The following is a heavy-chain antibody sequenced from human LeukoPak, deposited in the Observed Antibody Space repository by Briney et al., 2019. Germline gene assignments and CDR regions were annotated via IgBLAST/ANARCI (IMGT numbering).Heavy chain of an antibody. CDR1: GGSISSSSYY. J-gene: IGHJ6*03. CDR2: IYYSGST. CDR3: ASQTTQWEQYYYYYMDV. D-gene: IGHD1-26*01. V-gene: IGHV4-39*01. Sequence: SETLSLTCTVSGGSISSSSYYWGWIRQPPGKGLEWIGSIYYSGSTYYNPSLKSRVTISVDTSKNQFSLKLSSVTAADTAVYYCASQTTQWEQYYYYYMDVWGKGTTVTVSS.